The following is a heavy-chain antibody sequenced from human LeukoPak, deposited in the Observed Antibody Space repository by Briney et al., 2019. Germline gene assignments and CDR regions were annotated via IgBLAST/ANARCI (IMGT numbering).Heavy chain of an antibody. CDR2: ISAYNGNT. CDR3: ARGHNSYTDWYFDL. D-gene: IGHD1-26*01. J-gene: IGHJ2*01. V-gene: IGHV1-18*01. Sequence: GASVKVSCKASGYAFTSYGISWVRQAPGQGLEWMGWISAYNGNTNYAQKLQGRVTMTTDTSTSTAYMELRSLRSDDTAVYYCARGHNSYTDWYFDLWGRGTLVTVSS. CDR1: GYAFTSYG.